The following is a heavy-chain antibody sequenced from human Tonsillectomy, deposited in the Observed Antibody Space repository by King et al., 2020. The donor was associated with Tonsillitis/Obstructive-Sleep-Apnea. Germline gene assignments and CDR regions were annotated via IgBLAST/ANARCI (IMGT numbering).Heavy chain of an antibody. J-gene: IGHJ5*02. CDR2: INQDGSEK. CDR1: GFTFSSYS. V-gene: IGHV3-7*03. D-gene: IGHD3-10*01. CDR3: ARSGRRKYGWFDP. Sequence: VQLVESGGGLVQPGGSLRLSCAASGFTFSSYSMSWVRQAPGKGLECVANINQDGSEKYYVDSVKGRFTISRDNAKNSLYLQMNSLRAEDTAVYYCARSGRRKYGWFDPWGQGTLVTVSS.